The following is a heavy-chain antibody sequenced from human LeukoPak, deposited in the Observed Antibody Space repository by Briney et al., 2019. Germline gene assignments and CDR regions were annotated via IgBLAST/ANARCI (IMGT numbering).Heavy chain of an antibody. J-gene: IGHJ4*02. CDR2: IHHSGST. V-gene: IGHV4-34*01. CDR3: TAATSYY. D-gene: IGHD2-15*01. CDR1: GGSFSGYY. Sequence: SETLSLTCAVYGGSFSGYYWSWIRQPPGKGLEWIGEIHHSGSTNYNPSLKSRVSMSVDTSKKQFSLKLSSVTAADTAVYYCTAATSYYWGQGTLVTVSS.